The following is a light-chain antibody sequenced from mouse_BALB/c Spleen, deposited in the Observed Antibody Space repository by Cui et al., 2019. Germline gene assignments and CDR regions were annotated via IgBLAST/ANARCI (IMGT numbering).Light chain of an antibody. Sequence: DILMTQSHKFMSTSVGDSVSITCKASQDVGTAVAWYQQKPGQSPKLLIYWASTRHTGVPDRFTGSGSGTDFTLTISNVQSEDLADYFCQQYSSYPWTFGGGTKLEIK. CDR3: QQYSSYPWT. CDR2: WAS. J-gene: IGKJ1*01. V-gene: IGKV6-23*01. CDR1: QDVGTA.